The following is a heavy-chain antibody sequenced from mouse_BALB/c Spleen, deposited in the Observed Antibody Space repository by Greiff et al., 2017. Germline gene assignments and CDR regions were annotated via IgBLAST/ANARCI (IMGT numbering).Heavy chain of an antibody. CDR2: IYPGNSDT. CDR3: TRLGGNSPWFAY. J-gene: IGHJ3*01. D-gene: IGHD2-1*01. V-gene: IGHV1-5*01. Sequence: EVQLQQPGAELVRPGASVKLSCKASGYSFTSYWMHWVKQRPGQGLEWIGAIYPGNSDTSYNQKFKGKAKLTAVTSTSTAYMELSSLTNEDSAVYYCTRLGGNSPWFAYWGQGTLVTVSA. CDR1: GYSFTSYW.